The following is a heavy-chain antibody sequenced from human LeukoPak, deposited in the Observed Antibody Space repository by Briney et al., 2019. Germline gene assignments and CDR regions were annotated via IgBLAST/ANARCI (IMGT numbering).Heavy chain of an antibody. V-gene: IGHV4-39*01. CDR3: ARHYDTSTYDWFDP. CDR2: VFYSGNT. D-gene: IGHD3-22*01. CDR1: GDSIFRSSYY. Sequence: PSETLSLTCTVSGDSIFRSSYYWGWIRQSPGKGLEWIGSVFYSGNTYYNPSLKSRVTISVDTSKNQFSLKLSSVTSADTAVYYCARHYDTSTYDWFDPWGQGTLVTVSS. J-gene: IGHJ5*02.